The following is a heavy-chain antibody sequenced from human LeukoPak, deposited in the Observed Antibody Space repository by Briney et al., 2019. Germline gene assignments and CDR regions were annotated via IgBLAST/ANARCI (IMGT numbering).Heavy chain of an antibody. CDR1: GDSISSYY. CDR2: IHYSGST. CDR3: TRDPRRLDY. Sequence: SETLSLTCTVSGDSISSYYWSWIRQPPGKGLEWIGYIHYSGSTNYNPSLKSRVTISVDTSKNQFSLILSSVTTADTAVYYCTRDPRRLDYWGQGTLVTVSS. J-gene: IGHJ4*02. V-gene: IGHV4-59*01.